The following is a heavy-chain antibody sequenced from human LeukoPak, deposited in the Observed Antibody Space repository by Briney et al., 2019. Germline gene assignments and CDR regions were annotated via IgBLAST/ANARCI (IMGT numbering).Heavy chain of an antibody. CDR3: ARDLLEVTDY. CDR2: ISSSSSYI. J-gene: IGHJ4*02. CDR1: GFTFSSYS. V-gene: IGHV3-21*01. Sequence: GGSLRLXCAASGFTFSSYSMNWVRQAPGKGLEWVSSISSSSSYIYYADSVKGRFTISRDNAKNSLYLQMNSLRAEDTAVYYCARDLLEVTDYWGQGTLVTVSS. D-gene: IGHD3-3*01.